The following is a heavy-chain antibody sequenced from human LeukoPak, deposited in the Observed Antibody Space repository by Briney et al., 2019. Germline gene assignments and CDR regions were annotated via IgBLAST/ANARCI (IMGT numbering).Heavy chain of an antibody. CDR1: GGSISSYY. D-gene: IGHD4-17*01. CDR2: IYYSGST. CDR3: AGERTTVTTRTFDY. V-gene: IGHV4-59*01. J-gene: IGHJ4*02. Sequence: SETLSLTCTVSGGSISSYYWSWIRQPPGKGLEWIGYIYYSGSTNYNPSLKSRVTISVDTSKNQFSLKLSSVTAADTAVYYCAGERTTVTTRTFDYWGQGTLVTVSS.